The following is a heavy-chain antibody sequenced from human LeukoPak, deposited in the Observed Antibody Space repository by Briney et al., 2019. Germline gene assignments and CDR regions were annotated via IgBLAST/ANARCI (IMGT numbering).Heavy chain of an antibody. Sequence: GGSLRLSCAASGFTVSSNYMSRVRQAPGKGLEWVSVIYSGGSTYYADSVKGRFTISRDNTKNTLYLQMNSLRDEDTAVYFCARATTTRTRFDYWGQGTLVTVSS. D-gene: IGHD4-17*01. J-gene: IGHJ4*02. CDR3: ARATTTRTRFDY. CDR1: GFTVSSNY. CDR2: IYSGGST. V-gene: IGHV3-53*01.